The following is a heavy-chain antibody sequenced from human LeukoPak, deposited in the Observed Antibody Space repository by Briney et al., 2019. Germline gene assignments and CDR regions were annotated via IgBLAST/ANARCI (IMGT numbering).Heavy chain of an antibody. CDR1: GFTFSNYA. CDR3: AKVISSGYYYDS. V-gene: IGHV3-23*01. CDR2: ITGGGDST. D-gene: IGHD3-22*01. Sequence: GGSLRLSCAASGFTFSNYAMTWVRQAPGKRLYWVSAITGGGDSTYYSDSVKGRFTISRDNSKNTLFLQMNSLRAEDTALYYCAKVISSGYYYDSWGQGTLVTVSS. J-gene: IGHJ4*02.